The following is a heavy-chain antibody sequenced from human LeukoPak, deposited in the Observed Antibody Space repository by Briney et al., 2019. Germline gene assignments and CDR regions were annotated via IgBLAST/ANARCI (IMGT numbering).Heavy chain of an antibody. D-gene: IGHD6-19*01. Sequence: SETLSLTCTVSGGSISSYFWSWIRQPPGKGLEWIGYTYYSGSTNYNPSLKSRVTMSVDTSKNQFSLKLSSVTAADTAVYYCARIDRAVAGTIDYWGQGTLVTVSS. CDR2: TYYSGST. J-gene: IGHJ4*02. CDR1: GGSISSYF. V-gene: IGHV4-59*08. CDR3: ARIDRAVAGTIDY.